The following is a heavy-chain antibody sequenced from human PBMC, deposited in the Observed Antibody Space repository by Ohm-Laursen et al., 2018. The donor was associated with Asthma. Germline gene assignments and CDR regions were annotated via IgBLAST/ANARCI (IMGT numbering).Heavy chain of an antibody. CDR2: IYYSGST. D-gene: IGHD5-18*01. Sequence: TLSLTCTVSGGSISSGNFYWSWIRQHPGKGLEWIGYIYYSGSTHYNPSLKSRVTMSVDTSKNQFSLKLSSVTAADTAVYYCAGDSSGYTYAYFDYWGQGTLVTVSS. CDR3: AGDSSGYTYAYFDY. V-gene: IGHV4-31*03. J-gene: IGHJ4*02. CDR1: GGSISSGNFY.